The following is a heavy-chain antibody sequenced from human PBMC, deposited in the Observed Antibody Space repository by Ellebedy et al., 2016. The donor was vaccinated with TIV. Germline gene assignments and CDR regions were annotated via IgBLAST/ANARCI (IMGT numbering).Heavy chain of an antibody. CDR1: GFTFSSLA. V-gene: IGHV3-23*01. J-gene: IGHJ4*02. CDR2: ISGSGGTT. D-gene: IGHD5-24*01. CDR3: ATQLWNTEF. Sequence: PGGSLRLSCAASGFTFSSLAMNWVRQAPGKGLEWVSGISGSGGTTYYTDSVKGRFTISRDNPKNTLYLQMNSLRVEDTAVYYCATQLWNTEFWGQGTLVIVSS.